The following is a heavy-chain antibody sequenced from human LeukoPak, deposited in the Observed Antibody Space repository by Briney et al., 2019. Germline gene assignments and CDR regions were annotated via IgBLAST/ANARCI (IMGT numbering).Heavy chain of an antibody. J-gene: IGHJ1*01. Sequence: GALRLSCAASGFTFSSYAMHWVRQAPGKGLEWVSSISSSSSYIYYADSVKGRFTISRDNAKNSLYLQMNSLRAEDTAVYYCARAIGYCTNGVCYRAEYFQHWGQGTLVTVSS. CDR2: ISSSSSYI. V-gene: IGHV3-21*01. CDR1: GFTFSSYA. D-gene: IGHD2-8*01. CDR3: ARAIGYCTNGVCYRAEYFQH.